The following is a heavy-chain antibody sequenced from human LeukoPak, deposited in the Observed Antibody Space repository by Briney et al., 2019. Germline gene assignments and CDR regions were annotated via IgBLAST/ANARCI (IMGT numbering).Heavy chain of an antibody. V-gene: IGHV4-59*08. CDR2: IYYSGST. CDR3: ARITYYYDSSGRLSYGMDV. Sequence: SETLSLTCTVSGGSISSYYWSWIRQPPGKGLEWIGYIYYSGSTNYNPSLKSRVTISVDTSKNQFSLKLSSVTAADTAVYYCARITYYYDSSGRLSYGMDVWGQGTTVTVSS. J-gene: IGHJ6*02. CDR1: GGSISSYY. D-gene: IGHD3-22*01.